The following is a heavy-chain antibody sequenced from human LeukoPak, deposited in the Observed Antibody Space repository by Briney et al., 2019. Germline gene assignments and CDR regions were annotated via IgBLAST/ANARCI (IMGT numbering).Heavy chain of an antibody. Sequence: SETLSLTCTVSGGSISSYYWSWIRQPPGKGLEWIGYIYYSGSTDYNPSLKSRVTISVDTSKKQFSLRLPSVTAADTAVYYCARIDSTAGGDYWGQGTLVTVSS. D-gene: IGHD3-9*01. CDR1: GGSISSYY. V-gene: IGHV4-59*08. CDR2: IYYSGST. J-gene: IGHJ4*02. CDR3: ARIDSTAGGDY.